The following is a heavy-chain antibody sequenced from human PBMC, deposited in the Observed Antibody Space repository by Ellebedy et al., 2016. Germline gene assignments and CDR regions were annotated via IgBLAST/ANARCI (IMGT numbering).Heavy chain of an antibody. CDR1: GFTVSSNY. D-gene: IGHD3-10*01. V-gene: IGHV3-7*01. CDR2: IKQDGSEK. CDR3: ARDFYGSGSYYKGGEGY. Sequence: GGSLRLSCAASGFTVSSNYMSWVRQAPGKGLEWVANIKQDGSEKYYVDSVKGRFTISRDNAKNSLYLQMNSLRAEDTAVYYCARDFYGSGSYYKGGEGYWGQGTLVTVSS. J-gene: IGHJ4*02.